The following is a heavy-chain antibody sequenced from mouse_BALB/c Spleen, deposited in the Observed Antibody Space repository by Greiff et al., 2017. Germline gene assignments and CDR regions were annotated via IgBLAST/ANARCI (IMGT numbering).Heavy chain of an antibody. Sequence: EVMLVESGGGLVQPGGSLRLSCATSGFTFTDYYMSWVRQPPGKALEWLGFIRNKANGYTTEYSASVKGRFTSSRDNSQSILYLQMNTLRAEDSATYDCARGVDRYDLGDYWGQGTTLTVSS. J-gene: IGHJ2*01. D-gene: IGHD2-14*01. CDR1: GFTFTDYY. CDR2: IRNKANGYTT. CDR3: ARGVDRYDLGDY. V-gene: IGHV7-3*02.